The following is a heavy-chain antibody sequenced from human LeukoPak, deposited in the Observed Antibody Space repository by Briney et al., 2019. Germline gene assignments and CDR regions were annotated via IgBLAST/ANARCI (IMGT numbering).Heavy chain of an antibody. J-gene: IGHJ4*02. CDR2: ISSSSSTI. D-gene: IGHD1-26*01. CDR3: ARSLVGATGSFDY. V-gene: IGHV3-48*04. Sequence: GGSLRLSCAASGFTFSSYSMNWVRQAPGKGLEWVSSISSSSSTIYYADSVKGRFTISRDNAKNSLYLQMNSLRAEDTAVYYCARSLVGATGSFDYWGQGTLVTVSS. CDR1: GFTFSSYS.